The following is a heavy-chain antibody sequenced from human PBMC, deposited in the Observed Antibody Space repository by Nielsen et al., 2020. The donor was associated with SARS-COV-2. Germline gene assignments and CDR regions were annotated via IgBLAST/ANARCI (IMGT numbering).Heavy chain of an antibody. D-gene: IGHD6-13*01. CDR1: GFTFDDYA. V-gene: IGHV3-9*01. Sequence: SLKLSCAASGFTFDDYAMHRVRQAPGKGLARVSGISWNSGSIGYAESVKGRFTLSRDNAKNSLYLQMNSLRAEDTALYYCAKAPNPLAAACYYYFDYWGQGTLVTVSS. CDR2: ISWNSGSI. CDR3: AKAPNPLAAACYYYFDY. J-gene: IGHJ4*02.